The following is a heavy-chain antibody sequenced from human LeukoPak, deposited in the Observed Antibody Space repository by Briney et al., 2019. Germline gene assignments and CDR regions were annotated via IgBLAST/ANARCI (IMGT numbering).Heavy chain of an antibody. CDR3: AREDIVVVVAATRYSGWFDP. CDR1: GGTFSSYA. D-gene: IGHD2-15*01. V-gene: IGHV1-69*06. J-gene: IGHJ5*02. CDR2: IIPIFGTA. Sequence: SVNVSCKASGGTFSSYAISWVRQAPGQGLEWMGGIIPIFGTANYAQKFQGRVTITADKSTSTAYKELSSLRSEDTAVYYCAREDIVVVVAATRYSGWFDPWGQGTLVTVSS.